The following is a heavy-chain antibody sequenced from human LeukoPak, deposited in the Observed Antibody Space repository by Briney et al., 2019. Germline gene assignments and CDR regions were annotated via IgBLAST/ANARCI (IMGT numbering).Heavy chain of an antibody. D-gene: IGHD3-22*01. V-gene: IGHV1-18*01. J-gene: IGHJ4*02. Sequence: ASVKASCKASGYTFTSYGISWVRQAPGQGLEWMGWISAYNGNTNYAQKLQGRVTMTTDTSTSTAYMELRSLRSDDTAVYYCARGLQRYYGSSGYYYDHFDYWGQGTLITVSS. CDR3: ARGLQRYYGSSGYYYDHFDY. CDR1: GYTFTSYG. CDR2: ISAYNGNT.